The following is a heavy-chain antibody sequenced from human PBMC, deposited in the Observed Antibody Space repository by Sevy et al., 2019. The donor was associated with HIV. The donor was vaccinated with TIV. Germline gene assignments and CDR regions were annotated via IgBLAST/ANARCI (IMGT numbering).Heavy chain of an antibody. D-gene: IGHD2-2*02. CDR3: ARERYCSSTSCYTEYYFDY. CDR2: ISAYNGNT. J-gene: IGHJ4*01. CDR1: GYTFTSYG. V-gene: IGHV1-18*01. Sequence: ASVKVSCKASGYTFTSYGISWVRQAPGQGLEWMGWISAYNGNTNYAQKLQGRVTMTTDTSTSTAYMELRSLRSDDTAVYYCARERYCSSTSCYTEYYFDYWGHGTLVTVSS.